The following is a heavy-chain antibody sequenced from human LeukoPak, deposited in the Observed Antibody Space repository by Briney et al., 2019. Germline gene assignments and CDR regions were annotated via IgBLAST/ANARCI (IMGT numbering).Heavy chain of an antibody. J-gene: IGHJ5*02. CDR1: GFTFSDSA. D-gene: IGHD2-2*01. CDR3: AKDRGIVVVGRFDP. CDR2: ICGSGGTA. Sequence: QPGGSLRLSCAASGFTFSDSAMTWVRQAPGKGLEWVSSICGSGGTAYHADSVKGRFTISRDNSKKTLYLQMNNLRAEDTAFYYCAKDRGIVVVGRFDPWGQGTQVTVSS. V-gene: IGHV3-23*01.